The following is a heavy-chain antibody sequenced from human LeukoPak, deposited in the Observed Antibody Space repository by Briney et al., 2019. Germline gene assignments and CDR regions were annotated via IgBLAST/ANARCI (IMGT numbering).Heavy chain of an antibody. CDR3: ARDGWQLDDFDY. CDR2: IKQDGSER. J-gene: IGHJ4*02. D-gene: IGHD6-6*01. V-gene: IGHV3-7*01. Sequence: GGCLRLSCAASGFTFSSYWMTWVRQAPGKGLEWVANIKQDGSERYYVDSVKGRFTISRDNAKNSLYLQMNSLRVEDTAVYYCARDGWQLDDFDYWGQGTLVTVSS. CDR1: GFTFSSYW.